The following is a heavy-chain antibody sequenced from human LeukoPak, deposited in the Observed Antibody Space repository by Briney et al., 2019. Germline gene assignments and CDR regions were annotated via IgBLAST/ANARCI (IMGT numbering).Heavy chain of an antibody. Sequence: SETLSLTCAVYGGSFSGYYWSWIRQPPGKGLEWIGEINHSGSTNYNPSLKGRVTISVDTSKNQFSLKLSSVTAADTAVYYCARGGQQLVGGYFDYWGQGTLVTVSS. J-gene: IGHJ4*02. CDR3: ARGGQQLVGGYFDY. CDR1: GGSFSGYY. D-gene: IGHD6-13*01. V-gene: IGHV4-34*01. CDR2: INHSGST.